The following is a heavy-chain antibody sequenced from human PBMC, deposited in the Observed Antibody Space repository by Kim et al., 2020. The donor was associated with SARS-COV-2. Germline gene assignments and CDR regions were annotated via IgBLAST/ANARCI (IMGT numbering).Heavy chain of an antibody. CDR2: ISYDGSNK. CDR3: AKDLYGDYHTGYFDY. CDR1: GFTFSSYG. V-gene: IGHV3-30*18. J-gene: IGHJ4*02. D-gene: IGHD4-17*01. Sequence: GGSLRLSCAASGFTFSSYGMHWVRQAPGKGLEWVAVISYDGSNKYYADSVKGRFTISRDNSKNTLYLQMNSLRAEDTAVYYCAKDLYGDYHTGYFDYWGQGTLVTVSS.